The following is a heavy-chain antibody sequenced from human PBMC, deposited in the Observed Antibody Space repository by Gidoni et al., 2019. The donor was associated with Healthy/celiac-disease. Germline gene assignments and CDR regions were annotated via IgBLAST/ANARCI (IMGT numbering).Heavy chain of an antibody. CDR1: GVSFSGYS. CDR3: ARGGKYSSSSPLGYYYYGMDV. Sequence: QVQLQQWGAGLLKPSETLSLTCPVYGVSFSGYSLTWIRQPPGKGLVWIGEINHSGSTNYNPSLKSRVTISVDTSKNQFSLKLSSVTAADTAVYYCARGGKYSSSSPLGYYYYGMDVWGQGTTVTVSS. D-gene: IGHD6-6*01. J-gene: IGHJ6*02. V-gene: IGHV4-34*01. CDR2: INHSGST.